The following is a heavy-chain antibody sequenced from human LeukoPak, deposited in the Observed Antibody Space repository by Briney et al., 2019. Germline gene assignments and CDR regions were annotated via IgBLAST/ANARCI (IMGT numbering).Heavy chain of an antibody. D-gene: IGHD3-3*01. CDR3: ASVSSAYYDFWSGPYYYYGMDV. CDR2: IYYSGST. Sequence: SETLSLTCTVSGGSISSGGYYWSWIRQHPGTGLEWIGYIYYSGSTYYNPSLKSRVTISVDTSKNQFSLKLSSVTAADTAVYYCASVSSAYYDFWSGPYYYYGMDVWGQGTTVTVSS. J-gene: IGHJ6*02. V-gene: IGHV4-31*03. CDR1: GGSISSGGYY.